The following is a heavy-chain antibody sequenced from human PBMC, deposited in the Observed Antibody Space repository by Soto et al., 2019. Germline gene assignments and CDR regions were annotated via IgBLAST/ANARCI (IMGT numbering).Heavy chain of an antibody. D-gene: IGHD3-10*01. CDR2: ITRSSNYI. Sequence: EVQLVESGGGLVEPGGSLRLSCAASGFTFSSYSMNWVRQAPGKGLEWVASITRSSNYIYYTDSVKGRFTISRDNATXSRYLHMNSLRVEDTAVYYCGRDNNFFASGSGVDYWGQGTLVTVSS. J-gene: IGHJ4*02. CDR1: GFTFSSYS. V-gene: IGHV3-21*06. CDR3: GRDNNFFASGSGVDY.